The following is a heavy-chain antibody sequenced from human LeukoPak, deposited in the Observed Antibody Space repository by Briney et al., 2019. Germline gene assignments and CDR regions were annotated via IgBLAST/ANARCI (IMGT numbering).Heavy chain of an antibody. D-gene: IGHD3-10*02. CDR2: ISASGGST. CDR3: AELGITMIGGV. CDR1: GFTFSSHG. Sequence: GALRLSCAASGFTFSSHGMSWVRQAPGKGLKWVSDISASGGSTYYADSVKGRFTISRDNAKNSLYLQMNSLRAEDTAVYYCAELGITMIGGVWGKGTTVTISS. V-gene: IGHV3-23*01. J-gene: IGHJ6*04.